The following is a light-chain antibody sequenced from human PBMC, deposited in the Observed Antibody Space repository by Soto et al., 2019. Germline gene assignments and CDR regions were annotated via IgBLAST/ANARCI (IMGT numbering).Light chain of an antibody. V-gene: IGLV1-51*01. CDR1: SSNIGGSS. CDR3: GSWDSSLSAYV. CDR2: DDN. J-gene: IGLJ1*01. Sequence: SVLTQPPSVSAAPGQNVTISCSGSSSNIGGSSVSWYQQLPGTAPKLLIYDDNKRPSGIPDRFSGSKSGTSATLGITGFQTGDEADYYCGSWDSSLSAYVFGTGTKVTVL.